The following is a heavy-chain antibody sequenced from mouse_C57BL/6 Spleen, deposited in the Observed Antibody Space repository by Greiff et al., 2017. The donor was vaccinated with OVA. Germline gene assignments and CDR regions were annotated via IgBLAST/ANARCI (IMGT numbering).Heavy chain of an antibody. J-gene: IGHJ1*03. CDR1: GYTFTDYY. V-gene: IGHV1-26*01. CDR3: ARGDEYFDV. CDR2: INPNNGGT. Sequence: EVKLQQSGPELVKPGASVKISCKASGYTFTDYYMNWVKQSHGKSLEWIGDINPNNGGTSYNQKFKGKATLTVDKSSSTAYMELRSLTSEDSAVYYCARGDEYFDVWGTGTTVTVSS.